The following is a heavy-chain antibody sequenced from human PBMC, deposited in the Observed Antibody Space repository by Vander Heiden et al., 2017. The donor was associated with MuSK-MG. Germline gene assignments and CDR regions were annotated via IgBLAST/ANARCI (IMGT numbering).Heavy chain of an antibody. J-gene: IGHJ6*02. CDR3: ARGGFMVRGVIIKGRYYYGMDV. CDR1: GYTFTSYD. V-gene: IGHV1-8*01. Sequence: QVQLVQSGAEVKKPGASVTVSCKASGYTFTSYDINWVRQATGQGLEWMGWMNPNSGNTGYAQKFQGRVTMTRNTSISTAYMELSSLRSEDTAVYYCARGGFMVRGVIIKGRYYYGMDVWGQGTTVTVSS. D-gene: IGHD3-10*01. CDR2: MNPNSGNT.